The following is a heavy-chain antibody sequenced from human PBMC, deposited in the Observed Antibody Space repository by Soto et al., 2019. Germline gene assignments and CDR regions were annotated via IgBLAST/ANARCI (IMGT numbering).Heavy chain of an antibody. J-gene: IGHJ3*02. CDR2: IYYSGST. V-gene: IGHV4-59*01. CDR3: ARVLTLRPGAFDI. D-gene: IGHD2-15*01. Sequence: SETLSLTCTVSGGSISSYCWSWIRQPPWEGLEWVADIYYSGSTNYSPSLKSRVTISVDTSKNKFSLNLSSVTAADTAVYYCARVLTLRPGAFDIWAQGTMVTV. CDR1: GGSISSYC.